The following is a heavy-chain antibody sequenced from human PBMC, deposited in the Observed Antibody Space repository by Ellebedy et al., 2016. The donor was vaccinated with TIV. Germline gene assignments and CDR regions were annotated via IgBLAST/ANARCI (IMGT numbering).Heavy chain of an antibody. J-gene: IGHJ5*02. Sequence: AASVKVSCKASGYTFTSHWMHWVRQATGQGLEYLGWMKPSSGNTGYAQKFQGRVTMTRNTSTSTAYMELSSLRSEDTAVYYCAVGLFDPWGQGTLVTVSS. CDR3: AVGLFDP. V-gene: IGHV1-8*02. D-gene: IGHD3-10*01. CDR1: GYTFTSHW. CDR2: MKPSSGNT.